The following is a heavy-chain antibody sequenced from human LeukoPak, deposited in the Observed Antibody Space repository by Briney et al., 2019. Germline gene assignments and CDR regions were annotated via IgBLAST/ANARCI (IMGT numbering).Heavy chain of an antibody. CDR3: ARGRKWELQNWYFDL. D-gene: IGHD1-26*01. J-gene: IGHJ2*01. V-gene: IGHV1-69*04. Sequence: GASVKVSCKASGGTFSSYAISWVRQAPGQGLEWMGRIIPILGIANYAQKFQGRVTITADKPTSTAYMELSSLRSEDTAVYYCARGRKWELQNWYFDLWGRGTLVTVSS. CDR1: GGTFSSYA. CDR2: IIPILGIA.